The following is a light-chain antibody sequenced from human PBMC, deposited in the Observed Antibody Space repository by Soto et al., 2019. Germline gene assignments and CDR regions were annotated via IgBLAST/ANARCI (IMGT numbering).Light chain of an antibody. V-gene: IGKV3-15*01. Sequence: EIVMTQSPATLSVSPGERATLSCRASQSVASNLAWYQQKPGQAPRLLIYGASTRATGIPARFSGSGSGTEFILTISSLQSEDFAVYYCQQYDNWPPWRFGQGTKVEIK. CDR2: GAS. J-gene: IGKJ1*01. CDR1: QSVASN. CDR3: QQYDNWPPWR.